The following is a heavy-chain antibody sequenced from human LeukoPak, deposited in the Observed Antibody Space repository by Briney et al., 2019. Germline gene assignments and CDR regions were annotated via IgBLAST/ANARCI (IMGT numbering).Heavy chain of an antibody. Sequence: ASVKVSCKASGYTFTSYAMHWVRQAPGQRLEWMGWINAGNGNTKYSQKFQGRVTITRDTSASTAYMELSSLRSEGTAVYYCARADMVVAATYYFDYWGQGTLVTVSS. CDR1: GYTFTSYA. CDR2: INAGNGNT. J-gene: IGHJ4*02. CDR3: ARADMVVAATYYFDY. D-gene: IGHD2-15*01. V-gene: IGHV1-3*01.